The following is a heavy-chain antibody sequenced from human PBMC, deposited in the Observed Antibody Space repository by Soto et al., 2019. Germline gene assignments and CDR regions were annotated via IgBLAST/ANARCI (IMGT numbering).Heavy chain of an antibody. CDR3: ARFARIGDGDSTNCFPGYFDP. CDR2: ISASSSVRGTTT. Sequence: DVQLLESGGGLVQPGGSLRLYCGASGFTFSSYAMSWLRQAPGKGLEWVAVISASSSVRGTTTYYADSVKGRFATSRDNFQHTLLLQMNNLRAEDTAVYYCARFARIGDGDSTNCFPGYFDPWGQGTLVNVSS. V-gene: IGHV3-23*01. D-gene: IGHD2-21*02. CDR1: GFTFSSYA. J-gene: IGHJ5*02.